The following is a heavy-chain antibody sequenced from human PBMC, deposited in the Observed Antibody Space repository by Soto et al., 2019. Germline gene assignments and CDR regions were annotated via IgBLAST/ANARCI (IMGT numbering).Heavy chain of an antibody. CDR1: GFTFSSYA. D-gene: IGHD5-18*01. CDR3: AKGGLIEYSYGSFYFDY. CDR2: ISGSGGST. J-gene: IGHJ4*02. V-gene: IGHV3-23*01. Sequence: GGSLRLSCAASGFTFSSYAMSWVRQAPGRGLEWVSAISGSGGSTYYADSVKGRFTISRDNSKNTLYLQMNSLRAEDTAVYYCAKGGLIEYSYGSFYFDYWDQGTLDGVSS.